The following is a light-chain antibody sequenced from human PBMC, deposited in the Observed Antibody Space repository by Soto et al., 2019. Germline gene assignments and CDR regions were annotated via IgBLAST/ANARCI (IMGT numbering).Light chain of an antibody. CDR2: DAS. Sequence: EIVLTQSPATLSLSPGERATLSCRASQSVSSYLAWYQQKPGQAPRLLIYDASNRATGIPARFSGSGSGTDFTLTISSLEPEAFEVYYCQQRSNWPPTFGPGTKVDIK. CDR3: QQRSNWPPT. CDR1: QSVSSY. J-gene: IGKJ3*01. V-gene: IGKV3-11*01.